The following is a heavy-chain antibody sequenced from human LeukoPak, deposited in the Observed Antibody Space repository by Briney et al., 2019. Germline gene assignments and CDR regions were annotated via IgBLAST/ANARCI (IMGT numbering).Heavy chain of an antibody. V-gene: IGHV4-31*03. D-gene: IGHD3-3*01. CDR1: GGSISSGGYY. CDR3: ARDGGGYDFWSGYYYYMDV. CDR2: IYYSETT. Sequence: SETLSLTCTVSGGSISSGGYYWSWIRQHPGKGLEWIGYIYYSETTYYNPSLKSRVTISVDTSKNQFSLKLSSVTAADTAVYFCARDGGGYDFWSGYYYYMDVWGKGTTVTVSS. J-gene: IGHJ6*03.